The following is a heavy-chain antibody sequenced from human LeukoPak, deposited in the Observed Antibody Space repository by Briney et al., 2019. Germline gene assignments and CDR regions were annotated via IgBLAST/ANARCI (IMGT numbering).Heavy chain of an antibody. Sequence: PGGSLRLSCAAPGFTFSNYAMHWVRQAAGKGLEWVSLISSVGTYEYYADSVNGRFTISRDNSKKTLYLQLNRLRAEDTVVHYRARDSTHHYDSGSSGPHYFDNWGQGTLVTVSS. D-gene: IGHD3-10*01. CDR1: GFTFSNYA. V-gene: IGHV3-30*01. CDR2: ISSVGTYE. J-gene: IGHJ4*02. CDR3: ARDSTHHYDSGSSGPHYFDN.